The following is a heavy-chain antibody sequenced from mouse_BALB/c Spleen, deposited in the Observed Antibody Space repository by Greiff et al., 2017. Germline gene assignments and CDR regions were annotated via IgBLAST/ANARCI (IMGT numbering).Heavy chain of an antibody. V-gene: IGHV1S56*01. CDR2: IYPGNVNT. CDR3: AREGDGYYSWFAY. J-gene: IGHJ3*01. D-gene: IGHD2-3*01. CDR1: GYTFTSYY. Sequence: VQLQQSGPELVKPGASVRISCKASGYTFTSYYIHWVKQRPGQGLEWIVWIYPGNVNTKYNEKFKGKATLTADKSSSTAYMQLSSLTSEDSAVYFCAREGDGYYSWFAYWGQGTLVTVSA.